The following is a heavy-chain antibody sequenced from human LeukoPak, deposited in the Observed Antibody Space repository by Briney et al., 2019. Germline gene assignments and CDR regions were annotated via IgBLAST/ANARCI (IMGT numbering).Heavy chain of an antibody. V-gene: IGHV1-69*01. J-gene: IGHJ4*02. CDR1: GGTFSSYA. CDR2: IIPIFGTA. Sequence: ASVKFSCKASGGTFSSYAISWVRQAPGQGLEWMGGIIPIFGTANYAQKFQGRVTITADESTSTAYMELSSLRSEDTAVYYCARDGEGSSGDNYYFDYWGQGTLVTVSS. D-gene: IGHD6-19*01. CDR3: ARDGEGSSGDNYYFDY.